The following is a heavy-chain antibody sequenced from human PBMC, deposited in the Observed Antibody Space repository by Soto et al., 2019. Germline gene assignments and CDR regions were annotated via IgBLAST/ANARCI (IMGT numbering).Heavy chain of an antibody. CDR1: GGSISSSNW. D-gene: IGHD3-10*01. Sequence: QVQLQESGPGLVKPSGTLSLTCAVSGGSISSSNWWSWVRQPPGKGLEWIGEIYHSGSTNYNPSLKSRVTISVDKSKNQYSLKLSSVTAADTAVYYCARVWGRYITMVRGVSRPDQSDAFDLRGQGTTVTVSS. CDR3: ARVWGRYITMVRGVSRPDQSDAFDL. V-gene: IGHV4-4*02. CDR2: IYHSGST. J-gene: IGHJ3*01.